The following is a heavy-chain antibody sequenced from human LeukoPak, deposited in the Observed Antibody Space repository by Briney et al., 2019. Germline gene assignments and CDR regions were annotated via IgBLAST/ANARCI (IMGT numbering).Heavy chain of an antibody. J-gene: IGHJ4*02. Sequence: GGSLRLSCAAPGFTFSSYWMNWVRQAPGKGLEWVANIKQDGSERYYVDSVKGRFTISRDNAKNSLYLRMNSLRAEDTAVYYCARRGFGEYDYWGQGTLVTVSS. V-gene: IGHV3-7*01. D-gene: IGHD3-10*01. CDR3: ARRGFGEYDY. CDR2: IKQDGSER. CDR1: GFTFSSYW.